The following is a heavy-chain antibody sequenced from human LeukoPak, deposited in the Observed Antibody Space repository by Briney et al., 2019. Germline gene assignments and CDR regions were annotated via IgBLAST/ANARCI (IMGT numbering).Heavy chain of an antibody. CDR1: GFTFSSYE. D-gene: IGHD3-10*01. Sequence: SGGSLRLSCAASGFTFSSYEMNWVRQAPGKGLEWVSYISSSGSTIYYADSVKGRFTISRDNAKNSLYLQMNSLRAEDTAVYYCARDCPRELYDYWGQGTLVTVSS. V-gene: IGHV3-48*03. CDR2: ISSSGSTI. J-gene: IGHJ4*02. CDR3: ARDCPRELYDY.